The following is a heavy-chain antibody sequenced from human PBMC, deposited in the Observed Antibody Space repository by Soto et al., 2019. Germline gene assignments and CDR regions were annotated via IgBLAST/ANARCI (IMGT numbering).Heavy chain of an antibody. CDR1: GGSISSGGYY. CDR3: ARLPDYYDSSGSGGY. Sequence: KASETLSLTCTVSGGSISSGGYYWSWIRQHPGKGLEWIGYIYYSGSTYYNPSLKSRVTISVDTSKNQFSLKLSSVTAAETAVYYCARLPDYYDSSGSGGYWGQGTLVTVSS. D-gene: IGHD3-22*01. V-gene: IGHV4-31*03. CDR2: IYYSGST. J-gene: IGHJ4*02.